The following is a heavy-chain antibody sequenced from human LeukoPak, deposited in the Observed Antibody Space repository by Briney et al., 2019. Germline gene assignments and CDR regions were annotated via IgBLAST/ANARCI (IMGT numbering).Heavy chain of an antibody. V-gene: IGHV4-39*01. D-gene: IGHD5-18*01. CDR1: GGSISSSSYY. CDR3: ARHAQSRVYSS. CDR2: IYYSGST. Sequence: SETLSLTCTVSGGSISSSSYYWGWIRQPPGKGLEWIGSIYYSGSTYYNPSLKSRVTISVDTSKNQFSLKLSSVTAADTAVYYCARHAQSRVYSSWGQGTLVTVSS. J-gene: IGHJ5*02.